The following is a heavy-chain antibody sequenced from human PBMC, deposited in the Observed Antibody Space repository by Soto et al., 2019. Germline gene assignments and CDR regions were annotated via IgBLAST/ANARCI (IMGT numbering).Heavy chain of an antibody. Sequence: SETLSLTXTASGGSITSSSHFWGWVRQPPGKGLEWIGTIYFTGNTYYTPSLKSRLTMSIDTSKNEFSLRLNSVTAADTAVYYCAGQTFTIAAASYGRSNWFDPWGPGTQVTVSS. D-gene: IGHD6-25*01. CDR1: GGSITSSSHF. J-gene: IGHJ5*02. V-gene: IGHV4-39*01. CDR2: IYFTGNT. CDR3: AGQTFTIAAASYGRSNWFDP.